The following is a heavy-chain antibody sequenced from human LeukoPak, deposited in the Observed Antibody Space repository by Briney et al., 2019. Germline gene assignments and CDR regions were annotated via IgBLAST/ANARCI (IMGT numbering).Heavy chain of an antibody. D-gene: IGHD3-22*01. Sequence: GGSLRLSCAASGFTFSSYSMNWVRQAPGKGLEWVSSISSSSSYIYYADSVKGRFTISRDNAKNSLYLQMSSLRAEDTAVYYCARERRANYYDSSGYYDYWGQGTLVTVSS. V-gene: IGHV3-21*01. J-gene: IGHJ4*02. CDR1: GFTFSSYS. CDR3: ARERRANYYDSSGYYDY. CDR2: ISSSSSYI.